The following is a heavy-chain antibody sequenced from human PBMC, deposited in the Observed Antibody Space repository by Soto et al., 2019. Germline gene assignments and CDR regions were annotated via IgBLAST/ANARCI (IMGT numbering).Heavy chain of an antibody. Sequence: QITLKESGPTLVKPTQTLTLTCTFSGFSLSTSGVGVGWIRQPPGKALEWLALIYWDDDKRYSPSLKSRLTITKDTSKNQVVLTMANMDPVDTATYYCAHRLGYCSSTSCYGDWGQGTLVTVSS. J-gene: IGHJ4*02. CDR1: GFSLSTSGVG. V-gene: IGHV2-5*02. D-gene: IGHD2-2*01. CDR3: AHRLGYCSSTSCYGD. CDR2: IYWDDDK.